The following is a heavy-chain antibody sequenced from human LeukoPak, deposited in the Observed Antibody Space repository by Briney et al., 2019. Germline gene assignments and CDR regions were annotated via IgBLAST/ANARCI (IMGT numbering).Heavy chain of an antibody. CDR2: ISNNGGYT. V-gene: IGHV3-23*01. CDR1: GFTFSSSA. J-gene: IGHJ3*02. D-gene: IGHD6-19*01. Sequence: GGSLRLSCAASGFTFSSSAMSWVRQAPGKGLEWVSAISNNGGYTYYADSVKGRFTISRDNSKNTLYLQMNSLRAEDTAVYYCAKPESSGWYSDAFDIWGQGTMVTVSS. CDR3: AKPESSGWYSDAFDI.